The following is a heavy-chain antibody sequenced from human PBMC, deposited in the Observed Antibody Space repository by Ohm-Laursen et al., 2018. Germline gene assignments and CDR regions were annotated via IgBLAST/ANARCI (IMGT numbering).Heavy chain of an antibody. J-gene: IGHJ5*02. CDR2: INHSGST. CDR3: ARPAGQYSSGWYGHNWFDP. V-gene: IGHV4-34*01. CDR1: GGSFSGYY. D-gene: IGHD6-19*01. Sequence: GTLSLTCAVYGGSFSGYYWSWIRQPPGKGLEWIGEINHSGSTNYNPSLKSRVTISVDTSKNQFSLKLSSVTAADTAVYYCARPAGQYSSGWYGHNWFDPWGQGTLVTVSS.